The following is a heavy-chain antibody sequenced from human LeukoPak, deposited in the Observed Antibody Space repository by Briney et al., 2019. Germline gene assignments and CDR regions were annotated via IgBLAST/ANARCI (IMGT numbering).Heavy chain of an antibody. CDR2: IRSDGSNK. CDR1: GFTFSSYA. J-gene: IGHJ5*02. D-gene: IGHD3-10*01. Sequence: GGSLRLSCAASGFTFSSYAMSWVRQAPGKGLEWVAFIRSDGSNKNYADSVKGRFTISRDNSKNTLYLQMNSLRPDDTAVYYCAKDYSKTSYYGSGTYYRPNWFDPWGQGTLVTVSS. CDR3: AKDYSKTSYYGSGTYYRPNWFDP. V-gene: IGHV3-30*02.